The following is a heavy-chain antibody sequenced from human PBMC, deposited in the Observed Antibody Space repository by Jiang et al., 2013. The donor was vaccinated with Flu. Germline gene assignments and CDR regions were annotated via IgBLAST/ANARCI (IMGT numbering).Heavy chain of an antibody. CDR2: IYYSGST. CDR1: GDSISSSSYY. J-gene: IGHJ4*02. Sequence: PGLVKPSETLSLTCTVSGDSISSSSYYWGWIRQPPGKGLEWIGYIYYSGSTNYNPSLKSRVTISVDTSKNQFSLKLSSVTAADTAVYYCASSGYSSGWYNVYWGQGTLVTVSS. D-gene: IGHD6-19*01. V-gene: IGHV4-61*05. CDR3: ASSGYSSGWYNVY.